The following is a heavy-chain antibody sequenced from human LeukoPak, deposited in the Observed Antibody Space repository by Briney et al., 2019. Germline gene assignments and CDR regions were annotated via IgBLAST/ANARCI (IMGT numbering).Heavy chain of an antibody. CDR1: GFTFSSYA. Sequence: KPGGSLRLSCAASGFTFSSYAMHWVPQAPGKGLEYFSSISSNGGSTYYANSVKGRFTISRDNSKNTLYLQMGSLRAEDMAVYYCARVGIYDILTGYLAYWGQGTLVTVSS. CDR3: ARVGIYDILTGYLAY. J-gene: IGHJ4*02. D-gene: IGHD3-9*01. V-gene: IGHV3-64*01. CDR2: ISSNGGST.